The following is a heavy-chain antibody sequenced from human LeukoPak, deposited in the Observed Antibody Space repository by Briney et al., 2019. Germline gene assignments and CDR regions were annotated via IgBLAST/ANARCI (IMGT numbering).Heavy chain of an antibody. D-gene: IGHD6-6*01. CDR1: GFTFSSYG. V-gene: IGHV3-30*02. CDR3: AKEAGSSN. CDR2: IRYDGSNQ. Sequence: GGSLRLSCAASGFTFSSYGLHWVRQAPGKGLEWVAFIRYDGSNQYYADSVKGRFTISRDNSKNTLYLQMSSLRVEDTAVYYCAKEAGSSNWGQGTLVTVSS. J-gene: IGHJ4*02.